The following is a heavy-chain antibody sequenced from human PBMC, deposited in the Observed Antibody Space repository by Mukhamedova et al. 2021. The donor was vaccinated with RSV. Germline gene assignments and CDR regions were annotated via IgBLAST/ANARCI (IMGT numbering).Heavy chain of an antibody. Sequence: AGKGLEWIGRIYTSGSTNYNPSLKSRVTMSVDTSKNQFSLKLSSVTAADTAVYYCARVPRTYSGSYYFDYWGQGTLCTVSS. D-gene: IGHD1-26*01. J-gene: IGHJ4*02. CDR3: ARVPRTYSGSYYFDY. V-gene: IGHV4-4*07. CDR2: IYTSGST.